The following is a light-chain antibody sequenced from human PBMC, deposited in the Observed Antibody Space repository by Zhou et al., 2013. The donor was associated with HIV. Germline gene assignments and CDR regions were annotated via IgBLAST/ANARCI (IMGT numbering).Light chain of an antibody. V-gene: IGKV1-5*01. CDR3: QHNEI. CDR2: GTS. CDR1: QHISDS. Sequence: DFQMTQSPSTLSASVGDRVTITCRASQHISDSLAWYQQKPGKAPRLLIYGTSTLQRGVPSRFSGSGSGTHFTVTIDSLQPEDIATYFCQHNEIFGRGTKV. J-gene: IGKJ3*01.